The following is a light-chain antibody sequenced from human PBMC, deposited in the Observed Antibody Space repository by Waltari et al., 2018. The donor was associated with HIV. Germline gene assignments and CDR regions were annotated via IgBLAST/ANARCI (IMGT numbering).Light chain of an antibody. CDR3: QSYDSSLSGWV. Sequence: QSVLTQPPSVSGAPGQRVRIPCPGGSSHIGSGYHVHRYQQFPGRAPKVLIYANTNRPSGVPDRFSCSKSGYSASLVITGLQAEDDADYYCQSYDSSLSGWVFGGGTKLTVL. V-gene: IGLV1-40*01. CDR1: SSHIGSGYH. J-gene: IGLJ3*02. CDR2: ANT.